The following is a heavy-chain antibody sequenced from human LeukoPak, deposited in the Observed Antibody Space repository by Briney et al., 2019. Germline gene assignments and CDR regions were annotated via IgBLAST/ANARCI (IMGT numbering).Heavy chain of an antibody. CDR3: ARHRRDSYGVGY. CDR1: GGSISSSSYY. D-gene: IGHD5-18*01. V-gene: IGHV4-39*01. CDR2: IYYSGST. Sequence: SETLSLTCTVYGGSISSSSYYWGWIRQPPGKGLEWIGGIYYSGSTYYNPSLKSRVTISVDTSKNQFSLKLSSVTAADTAVYYCARHRRDSYGVGYWGQGTLVTVSS. J-gene: IGHJ4*02.